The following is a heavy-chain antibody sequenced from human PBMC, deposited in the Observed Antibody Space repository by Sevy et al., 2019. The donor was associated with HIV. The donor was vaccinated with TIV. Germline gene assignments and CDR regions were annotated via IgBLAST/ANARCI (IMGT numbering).Heavy chain of an antibody. J-gene: IGHJ3*01. CDR1: GYSFTDYY. CDR3: STSLTDCTRVTWYGIFDV. CDR2: INPNSGYT. D-gene: IGHD2-8*02. Sequence: ASVKVSCKASGYSFTDYYIYWVRQAPGQGLEWMGWINPNSGYTDYAQKFQGRVTMTRDTSINTAYMDLSRLRSDDTAVYYCSTSLTDCTRVTWYGIFDVWGQGTMVTVSS. V-gene: IGHV1-2*02.